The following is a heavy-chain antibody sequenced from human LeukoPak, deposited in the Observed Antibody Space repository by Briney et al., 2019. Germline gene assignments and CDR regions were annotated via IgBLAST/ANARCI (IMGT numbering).Heavy chain of an antibody. CDR3: ASAGGGETYFDY. Sequence: GGSLRLSCAASGFTFSSYAMSWVRQAPGKGLEWVSAISGSGGSTYYADSVKGRFTISRDNSKNTLYLQMNSLRAEDTAVYYCASAGGGETYFDYWGQGTLVTVSS. CDR1: GFTFSSYA. V-gene: IGHV3-23*01. CDR2: ISGSGGST. J-gene: IGHJ4*02. D-gene: IGHD3-10*01.